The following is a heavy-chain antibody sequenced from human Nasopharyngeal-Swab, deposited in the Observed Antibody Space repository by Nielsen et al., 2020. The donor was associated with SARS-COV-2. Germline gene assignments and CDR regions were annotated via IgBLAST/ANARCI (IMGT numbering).Heavy chain of an antibody. J-gene: IGHJ4*02. CDR2: IYYSGST. V-gene: IGHV4-59*08. CDR3: ARQPRYSSSWFDY. D-gene: IGHD6-13*01. Sequence: SETLSLTCSVSGGSMSSYYWSWIRQPPGKGLEWIGYIYYSGSTNYNPSLKSRVTISVDTSKNQFSLKLSSVTTADTAVYYCARQPRYSSSWFDYWGQGTLVTVSS. CDR1: GGSMSSYY.